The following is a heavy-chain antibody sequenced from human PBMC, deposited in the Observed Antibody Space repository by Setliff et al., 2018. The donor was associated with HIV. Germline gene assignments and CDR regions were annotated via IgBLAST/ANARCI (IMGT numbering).Heavy chain of an antibody. Sequence: SVKVSCKASGGTFSSYAISWVRQAPGQGLEWMGGIIPILGIANYAQNFQGRVTVTRDTSINTVYLEVNGLKSDDTAVYYCARDYIHVFDIWGQGTMVTVSS. V-gene: IGHV1-69*10. CDR2: IIPILGIA. J-gene: IGHJ3*02. CDR3: ARDYIHVFDI. CDR1: GGTFSSYA.